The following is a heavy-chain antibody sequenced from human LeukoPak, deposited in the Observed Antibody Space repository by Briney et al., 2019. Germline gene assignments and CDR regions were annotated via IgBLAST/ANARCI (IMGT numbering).Heavy chain of an antibody. CDR2: ISGSGGST. V-gene: IGHV3-23*01. D-gene: IGHD5-12*01. Sequence: PGGSLRLSCEVSGFTFSTYAMSWVRQAPGKGLEWVSVISGSGGSTYYADSVKGRFTISRDNSKNTLYLQMNSLRAEDTAVYYCAKDGSSSGYPYYMDVWGKGTTVTVPS. J-gene: IGHJ6*03. CDR1: GFTFSTYA. CDR3: AKDGSSSGYPYYMDV.